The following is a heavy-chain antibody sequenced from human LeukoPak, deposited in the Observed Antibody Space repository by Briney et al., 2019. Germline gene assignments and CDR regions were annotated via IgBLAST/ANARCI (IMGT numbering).Heavy chain of an antibody. CDR1: VYGFSDVY. CDR2: INPHSGAT. CDR3: ATSSTVTHTRDP. D-gene: IGHD1-1*01. Sequence: ASVKVSCKASVYGFSDVYFNCVRQAPGQGLEWMGWINPHSGATNCAQRFQGRISMDASFDTAYIELSRLTSDDTAVYYCATSSTVTHTRDPWGQGTLVTVSS. V-gene: IGHV1-2*02. J-gene: IGHJ5*02.